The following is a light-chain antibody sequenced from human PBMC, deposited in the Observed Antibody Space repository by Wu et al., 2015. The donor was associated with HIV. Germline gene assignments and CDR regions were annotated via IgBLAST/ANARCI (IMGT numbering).Light chain of an antibody. CDR2: TAS. CDR3: QQLSNYPFT. V-gene: IGKV1-9*01. Sequence: DIQMTQSPSSLSASVGDRVTITCRASQAISSYLVWYQQQPGKAPKLLIYTASTLQSGVPSRFSGSGSGTEFTLTVSSLQSDDFATYYCQQLSNYPFTFGPGTKVDIK. J-gene: IGKJ3*01. CDR1: QAISSY.